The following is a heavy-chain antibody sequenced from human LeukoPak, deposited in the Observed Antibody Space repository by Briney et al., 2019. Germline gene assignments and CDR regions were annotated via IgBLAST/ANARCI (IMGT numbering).Heavy chain of an antibody. D-gene: IGHD3-9*01. Sequence: PSETLSLTCAVYGGSFSGYYWSWIRQPPGKGLEWIGEINHSGSTNYNPSLKSRVTISVDTSKNQFSLKLSSVTAADTAVYYCARVNYDILTGRGNYFDYWGQGAPVTVSS. CDR2: INHSGST. V-gene: IGHV4-34*01. CDR1: GGSFSGYY. CDR3: ARVNYDILTGRGNYFDY. J-gene: IGHJ4*02.